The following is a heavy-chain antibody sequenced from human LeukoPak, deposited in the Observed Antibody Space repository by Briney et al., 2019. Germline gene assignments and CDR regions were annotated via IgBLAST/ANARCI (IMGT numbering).Heavy chain of an antibody. D-gene: IGHD6-13*01. CDR2: ISSSSSYI. Sequence: GGSLRLSCAASGFTFSSYSMNWVRQAPGKGLEWVSSISSSSSYIYYADSVKGRFTISRDNAKNSLYLQMSSLRAEDTAVYYCARVSSSWYSNYWFDPWGQGTLVTVSS. CDR1: GFTFSSYS. J-gene: IGHJ5*02. CDR3: ARVSSSWYSNYWFDP. V-gene: IGHV3-21*01.